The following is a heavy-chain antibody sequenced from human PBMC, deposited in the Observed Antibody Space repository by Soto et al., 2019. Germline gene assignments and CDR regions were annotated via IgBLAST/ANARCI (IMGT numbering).Heavy chain of an antibody. CDR2: IYWDDDK. Sequence: SGPTLVNPTQTLTLTCTFSGFSLSTRGVGVGWIRQPPGKALEWLALIYWDDDKRYSPSLKSRVTITKDTSKNQVVLTMTNMDPVDTATYYCARGSSGYYGFDYWGQGTLVTVSS. V-gene: IGHV2-5*02. CDR1: GFSLSTRGVG. D-gene: IGHD3-22*01. CDR3: ARGSSGYYGFDY. J-gene: IGHJ4*02.